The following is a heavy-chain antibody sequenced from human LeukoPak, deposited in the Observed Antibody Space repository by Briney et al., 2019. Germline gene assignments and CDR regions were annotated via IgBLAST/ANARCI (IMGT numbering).Heavy chain of an antibody. CDR3: ARGAMSTFARFDS. V-gene: IGHV3-66*01. Sequence: GGSLRLSCVASGFSVSDIYMNWVRQAPGKGLEWLSVIYSGDRTYYADSVKDRFTISRDISKNTVYLQMKSLRAEDTAVYYCARGAMSTFARFDSWGQGTLVSVSS. J-gene: IGHJ4*02. CDR2: IYSGDRT. CDR1: GFSVSDIY. D-gene: IGHD2/OR15-2a*01.